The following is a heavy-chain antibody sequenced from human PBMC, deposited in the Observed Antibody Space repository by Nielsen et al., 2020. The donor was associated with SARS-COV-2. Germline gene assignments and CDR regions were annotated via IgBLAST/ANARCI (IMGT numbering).Heavy chain of an antibody. CDR2: ISGDSSDT. V-gene: IGHV3-11*06. D-gene: IGHD1-26*01. CDR1: GFTFNAYY. J-gene: IGHJ4*02. CDR3: ARASRDSGSYLCFDY. Sequence: GESLKISCAASGFTFNAYYMSWIRQAPGKGLESLSYISGDSSDTNYADSVKGRFTVSRDNTKNSLYLQMNILRDEDTAVYYCARASRDSGSYLCFDYWGQGTLVTVSS.